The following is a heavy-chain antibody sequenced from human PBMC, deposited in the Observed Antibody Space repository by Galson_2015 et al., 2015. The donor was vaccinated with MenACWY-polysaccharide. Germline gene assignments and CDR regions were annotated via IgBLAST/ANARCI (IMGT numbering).Heavy chain of an antibody. Sequence: SETLSLTCTVSGGSISSYYWNWIRQPPGKGLEWVGYINYSGSTNHNPSLKSRVTMSVDTSKNQFSLNLTSVSDADTAVYYCARAIAVAGQHRDFDLWGRGTLVTVSS. CDR2: INYSGST. J-gene: IGHJ2*01. V-gene: IGHV4-59*01. CDR1: GGSISSYY. CDR3: ARAIAVAGQHRDFDL. D-gene: IGHD6-19*01.